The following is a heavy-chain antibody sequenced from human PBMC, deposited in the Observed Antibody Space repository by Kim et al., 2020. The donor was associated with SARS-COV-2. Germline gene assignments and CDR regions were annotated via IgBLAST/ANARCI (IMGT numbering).Heavy chain of an antibody. CDR2: INWNGGST. Sequence: GGSLRLSCAASGFTFDDYGMSWVRQAPGKGLEWVSGINWNGGSTGYADSVKGRFTISRDNAKNSLYLQMNSLRAEDTALYHCARYSGPSAGIAFDIWGQGTMVTVSS. CDR1: GFTFDDYG. CDR3: ARYSGPSAGIAFDI. V-gene: IGHV3-20*01. J-gene: IGHJ3*02. D-gene: IGHD5-12*01.